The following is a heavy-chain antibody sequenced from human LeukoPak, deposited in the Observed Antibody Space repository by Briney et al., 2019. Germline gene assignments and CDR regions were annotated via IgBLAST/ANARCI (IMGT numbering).Heavy chain of an antibody. CDR2: ITSSSDYT. CDR1: GFTFSDSY. Sequence: PGGSLRLSCAASGFTFSDSYMSWIRQAPGKGLERVSYITSSSDYTNYVDSVKGRFTISRDNAKNSLYLQMNSLRAEDTAVYYCATDSGSSYGSSNYWGQGTLVTVSS. J-gene: IGHJ4*02. D-gene: IGHD5-18*01. CDR3: ATDSGSSYGSSNY. V-gene: IGHV3-11*06.